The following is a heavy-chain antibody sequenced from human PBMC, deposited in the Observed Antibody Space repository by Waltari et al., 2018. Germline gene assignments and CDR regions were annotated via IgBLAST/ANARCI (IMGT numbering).Heavy chain of an antibody. CDR3: TRDWDYQDRNRNY. J-gene: IGHJ4*02. CDR1: GFTFANYD. V-gene: IGHV3-23*01. CDR2: VIQSGGGT. D-gene: IGHD2-2*01. Sequence: EVQLLESGGGLVQQGGSLSFSCIASGFTFANYDMTWVRQVTGKELEWVSVIQSGGGTYYSDSVRGRFSVSRESLKSTMFLQMDSLRPDDTAVYYCTRDWDYQDRNRNYWGQGTLVTVSS.